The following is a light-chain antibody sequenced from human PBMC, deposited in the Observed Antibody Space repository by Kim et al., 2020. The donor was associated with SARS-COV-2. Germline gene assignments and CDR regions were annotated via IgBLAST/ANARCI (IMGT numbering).Light chain of an antibody. Sequence: ASVGDRVTITCRASQSISIYLNWYQQKPGKAPKLLIYAAFSLQSGVPSRFSGSGSGTDFTLTISSLQPEDFATYYCQQSYSAPRTFGQGTKVDIK. J-gene: IGKJ1*01. V-gene: IGKV1-39*01. CDR1: QSISIY. CDR3: QQSYSAPRT. CDR2: AAF.